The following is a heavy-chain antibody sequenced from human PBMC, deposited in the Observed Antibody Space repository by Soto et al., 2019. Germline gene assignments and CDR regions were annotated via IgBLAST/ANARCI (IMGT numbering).Heavy chain of an antibody. CDR2: IYYSGST. CDR1: GGSISSYY. J-gene: IGHJ6*02. V-gene: IGHV4-59*01. CDR3: ATARRYCSGGSCYPRPYGMDV. D-gene: IGHD2-15*01. Sequence: SSETLSLTCTVSGGSISSYYWSWIRQPPGKGLEWIGYIYYSGSTNYNPSLKSRVTISVDTSKNQFSLKLSSVTAADTAVYYCATARRYCSGGSCYPRPYGMDVWGQGTTVTVSS.